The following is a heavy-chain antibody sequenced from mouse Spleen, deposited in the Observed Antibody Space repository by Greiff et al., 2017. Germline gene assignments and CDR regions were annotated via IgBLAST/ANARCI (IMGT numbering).Heavy chain of an antibody. CDR2: ISSGGGNT. V-gene: IGHV5-9*04. CDR1: GFTFSSYA. Sequence: EVKVVESGGGLVKLGGSLKLSCAASGFTFSSYAMSWVRQTPEKRLEWVATISSGGGNTYYPDSVKGRFTISRDNAKNTLYLQMSSLKSEDTAMYYCARNYYGSSLCNYWGQGTTLTVSS. D-gene: IGHD1-1*01. J-gene: IGHJ2*01. CDR3: ARNYYGSSLCNY.